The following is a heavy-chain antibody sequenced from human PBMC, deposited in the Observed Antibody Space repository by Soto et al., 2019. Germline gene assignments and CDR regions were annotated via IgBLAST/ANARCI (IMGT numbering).Heavy chain of an antibody. CDR1: GGSISSYY. Sequence: PSETLSLTCTVSGGSISSYYWTWIRQPPGKGLEWIGYIYYSGSTNYNPSLKTRVTISLDTSTNQFSLKLTSVTAADTAVYYCAKGTRGDGYNPYYYYGLDVWGQGTTVTVSS. V-gene: IGHV4-59*01. CDR3: AKGTRGDGYNPYYYYGLDV. D-gene: IGHD6-25*01. CDR2: IYYSGST. J-gene: IGHJ6*02.